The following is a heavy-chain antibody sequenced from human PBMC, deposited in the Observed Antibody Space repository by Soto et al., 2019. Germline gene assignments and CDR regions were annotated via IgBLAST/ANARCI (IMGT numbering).Heavy chain of an antibody. CDR3: ASPLRYCSSTSCPTGGDYYYGMDV. V-gene: IGHV5-10-1*01. Sequence: GESLKISCKGSGYSFTSYWIGWVRQMPGKGLEWMGRIDPSDSYTNYSPSFQGHVTISADKSISTAYLQWSSLKASDTAMYYCASPLRYCSSTSCPTGGDYYYGMDVWGQGTTVTVSS. CDR2: IDPSDSYT. J-gene: IGHJ6*02. D-gene: IGHD2-2*01. CDR1: GYSFTSYW.